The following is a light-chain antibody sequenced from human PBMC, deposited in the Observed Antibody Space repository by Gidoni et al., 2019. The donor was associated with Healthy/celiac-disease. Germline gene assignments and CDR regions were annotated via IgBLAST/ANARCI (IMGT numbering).Light chain of an antibody. CDR2: KAS. CDR1: QSISSW. V-gene: IGKV1-5*03. Sequence: DIQMTQSPSTLSASVGDRVTITCRASQSISSWLAWYQQKPGKAPKLLIYKASSLESGVPSRFSGGGSGTEFTLTVSSLQPDDFATYCCQQYNSYSVTFGGGTKVEIK. CDR3: QQYNSYSVT. J-gene: IGKJ4*01.